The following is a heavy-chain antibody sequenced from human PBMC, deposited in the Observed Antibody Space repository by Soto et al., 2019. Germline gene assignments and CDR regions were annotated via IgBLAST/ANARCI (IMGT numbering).Heavy chain of an antibody. J-gene: IGHJ4*02. CDR3: AKGTAYYYGSGSYY. Sequence: EVQLLESGGGLVQPGGSLRLSCAASGFTFSSYAMSWVRQAPGKGLEWVSAISGSGGSTYYADSVKGRFTISRDNSKNTLYLQMNSRRAEDTAVYYCAKGTAYYYGSGSYYWGQGTLVTVSS. V-gene: IGHV3-23*01. CDR1: GFTFSSYA. D-gene: IGHD3-10*01. CDR2: ISGSGGST.